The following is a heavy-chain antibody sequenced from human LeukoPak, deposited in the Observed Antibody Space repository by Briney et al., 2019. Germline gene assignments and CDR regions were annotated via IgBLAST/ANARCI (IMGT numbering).Heavy chain of an antibody. V-gene: IGHV1-46*01. J-gene: IGHJ4*02. D-gene: IGHD3-22*01. CDR3: ARGPYYYESSGYYYTFDY. Sequence: ASVKVSCKASGYTFTSYYMHWVRQAPGQGLEWMGIINPSGGSTSYAQKFQGRVTVTRDTSTSTVYMDLSSLRSEDTAMYYCARGPYYYESSGYYYTFDYWGQGTLVTVSS. CDR2: INPSGGST. CDR1: GYTFTSYY.